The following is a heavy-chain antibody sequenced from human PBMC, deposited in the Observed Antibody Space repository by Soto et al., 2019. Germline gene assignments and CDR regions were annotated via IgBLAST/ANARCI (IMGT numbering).Heavy chain of an antibody. CDR1: GFTVSSNY. CDR2: IYSDGNT. V-gene: IGHV3-53*01. CDR3: ARGGTLEGFLEWSWFDP. J-gene: IGHJ5*02. Sequence: EVQLLESGGALVQPGGSLRLSCAASGFTVSSNYMSWVRQAPGKGLEWVSVIYSDGNTYYADSVKGRFTISRDNSKNTVYLQMNSLRAEDTAIYYCARGGTLEGFLEWSWFDPWGQGTLVTVSS. D-gene: IGHD3-3*01.